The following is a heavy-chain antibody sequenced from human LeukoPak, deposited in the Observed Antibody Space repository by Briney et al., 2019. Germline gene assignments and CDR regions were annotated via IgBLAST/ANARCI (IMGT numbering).Heavy chain of an antibody. Sequence: GGSLRLSCTVSGFTFSSYAMSWVRQAPGTGLEWVSASSGSGGSTYYADSVKGRFTISRDNSDNTLYLQMNSLRAEDTAVYYCAKDRIARQLWSQNYFDYWGQGTLVTISS. CDR3: AKDRIARQLWSQNYFDY. CDR1: GFTFSSYA. CDR2: SSGSGGST. V-gene: IGHV3-23*01. D-gene: IGHD5-18*01. J-gene: IGHJ4*02.